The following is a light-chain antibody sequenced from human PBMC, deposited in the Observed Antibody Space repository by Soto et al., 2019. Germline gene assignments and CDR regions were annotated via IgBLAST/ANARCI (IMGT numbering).Light chain of an antibody. J-gene: IGLJ1*01. CDR2: EGS. V-gene: IGLV2-23*01. CDR1: SSDVGSYNL. CDR3: CSYAGSSTYV. Sequence: QSALTQPASVSGSPGQSITISCTGTSSDVGSYNLVSWYQQHPGKAPKLMIYEGSKRPSGLSNRFSGSKSGNTASLTISGLQAEDEADDYCCSYAGSSTYVFGTGTKLTVL.